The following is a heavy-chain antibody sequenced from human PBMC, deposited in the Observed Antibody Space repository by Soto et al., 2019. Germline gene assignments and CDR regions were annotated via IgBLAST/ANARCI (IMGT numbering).Heavy chain of an antibody. CDR1: GYTFINYY. J-gene: IGHJ4*02. D-gene: IGHD3-22*01. CDR3: ARRNYYDSSLDY. V-gene: IGHV1-46*01. Sequence: QVQLVQSGAEVKKPGASVKVSCKASGYTFINYYIHWVRQAPGQGLEWMGTINPTGGRTIYALRFQGRVTMTRDTSTNIVYVDLSSLRPEDTAVYYCARRNYYDSSLDYWGQGSLVTVSA. CDR2: INPTGGRT.